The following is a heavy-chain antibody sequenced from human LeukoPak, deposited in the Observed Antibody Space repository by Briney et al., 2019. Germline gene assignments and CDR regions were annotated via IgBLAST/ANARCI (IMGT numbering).Heavy chain of an antibody. D-gene: IGHD2-2*01. CDR3: ARSPVEVDGFDI. CDR1: GFTFSSYW. Sequence: PGGSLRLSCAASGFTFSSYWMYWVRQAPGKGLVWVSRINSDGSSTSYADSVKGRCSISRGNAKNTLYLQMNSLRAEDTAVYYCARSPVEVDGFDIWGQGTMVTVSS. CDR2: INSDGSST. V-gene: IGHV3-74*01. J-gene: IGHJ3*02.